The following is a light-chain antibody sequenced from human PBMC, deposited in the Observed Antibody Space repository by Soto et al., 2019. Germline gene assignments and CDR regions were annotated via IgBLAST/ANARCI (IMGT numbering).Light chain of an antibody. V-gene: IGKV1-27*01. CDR2: AAS. CDR3: QKYNRATWT. J-gene: IGKJ1*01. CDR1: QVISNY. Sequence: DIQMTQSPSSLSASVGDRVTITCRASQVISNYLAWYQQKPGKGHKFLIYAASTLQSGVPSRFSGSGSGTDFSLTITSLQPEDVATYYCQKYNRATWTFGQGTKVEIK.